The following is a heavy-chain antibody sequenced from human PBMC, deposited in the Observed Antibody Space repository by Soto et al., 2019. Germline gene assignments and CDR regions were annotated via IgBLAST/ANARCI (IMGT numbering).Heavy chain of an antibody. V-gene: IGHV1-58*01. Sequence: SVKVSCKASGFTFTSSAVQWVRQARGQHLEWIGWIVVGSGNTNYAQKFQERVTITRDMSTSTAYMELSSLRSEDTAVYYCAAVDFPAAAAIPFDYWGQGTLVTVSS. CDR1: GFTFTSSA. J-gene: IGHJ4*02. D-gene: IGHD6-13*01. CDR2: IVVGSGNT. CDR3: AAVDFPAAAAIPFDY.